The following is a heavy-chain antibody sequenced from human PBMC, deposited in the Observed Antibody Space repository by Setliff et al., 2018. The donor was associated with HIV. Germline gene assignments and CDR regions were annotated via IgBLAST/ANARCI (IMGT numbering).Heavy chain of an antibody. D-gene: IGHD5-12*01. V-gene: IGHV3-11*04. Sequence: SGGSLRLSCAASGFTFSDYYMGWIRQAPGKGLEWVSFISSSGSTIFYADSVKGRFTISRDNAKNSLSLQMNSLRAEDTAVYYCATSWRDGYPGDYWGQGTLVTVSS. J-gene: IGHJ4*02. CDR2: ISSSGSTI. CDR3: ATSWRDGYPGDY. CDR1: GFTFSDYY.